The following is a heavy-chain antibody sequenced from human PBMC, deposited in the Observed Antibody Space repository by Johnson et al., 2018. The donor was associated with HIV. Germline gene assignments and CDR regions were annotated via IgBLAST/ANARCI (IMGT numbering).Heavy chain of an antibody. J-gene: IGHJ3*02. V-gene: IGHV3-23*04. D-gene: IGHD2-21*01. CDR3: VKDGDWGGGDI. CDR2: INRSGDWA. CDR1: GFTFSSYE. Sequence: VQLVESGGGLVKPGGSLRLSCAASGFTFSSYEMSWVRQAPGKGLEWISGINRSGDWAGYSDSVKGRFTVPRDNFKNRLYLQMNSLRGEDTAVYYFVKDGDWGGGDIWGQGTMVTVSS.